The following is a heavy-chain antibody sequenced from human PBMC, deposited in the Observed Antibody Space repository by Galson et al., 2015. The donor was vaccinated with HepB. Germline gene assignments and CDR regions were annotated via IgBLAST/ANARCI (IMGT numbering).Heavy chain of an antibody. CDR3: AREGPRKARGPHFDY. V-gene: IGHV1-18*01. Sequence: SVKVSCKASGYTFTSYGISWVRQAPGQGLEWMGWISAYNGNTNYAQKLQGRVTMTTDTSTSTAYMELRSLRSDDTAVYYCAREGPRKARGPHFDYWGQGTLVTVSS. D-gene: IGHD3-16*01. J-gene: IGHJ4*02. CDR1: GYTFTSYG. CDR2: ISAYNGNT.